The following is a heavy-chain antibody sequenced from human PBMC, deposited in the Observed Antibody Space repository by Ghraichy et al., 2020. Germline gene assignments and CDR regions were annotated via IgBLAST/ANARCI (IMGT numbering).Heavy chain of an antibody. CDR2: IYHSGSA. Sequence: SQTLSLTCIVSGGSVTSDPYSWTWVRQPSGKGLEWIGYIYHSGSAFSNSSLKSRVAISVDRSENQFSLKLSSVSAADTGVYYCAVLASNGVDVWGQGTKVTVSS. J-gene: IGHJ6*02. CDR1: GGSVTSDPYS. V-gene: IGHV4-30-2*01. D-gene: IGHD3-3*01. CDR3: AVLASNGVDV.